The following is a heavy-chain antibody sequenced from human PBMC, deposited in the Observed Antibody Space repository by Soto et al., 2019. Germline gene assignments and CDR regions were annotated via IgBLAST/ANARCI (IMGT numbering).Heavy chain of an antibody. CDR3: TTDGGYYGYIWGSYTF. D-gene: IGHD3-16*01. J-gene: IGHJ4*02. Sequence: GGSLRLSCAASGFTFSNAWMSWVRQAPGKGLEWVGRIKSKTDCGKTDYAGPVKGRFTISRDDSKNTLYLQMNSLKTEDTAVYYCTTDGGYYGYIWGSYTFWGQGTLVTVSS. CDR1: GFTFSNAW. V-gene: IGHV3-15*01. CDR2: IKSKTDCGKT.